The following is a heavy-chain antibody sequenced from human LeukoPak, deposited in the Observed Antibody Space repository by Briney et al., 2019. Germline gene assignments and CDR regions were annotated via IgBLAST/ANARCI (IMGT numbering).Heavy chain of an antibody. D-gene: IGHD7-27*01. Sequence: GGSLRLSCAASGFTVSSCSMNWVRQVPGKGLEWVSHISSSGSMIWYGESVKGRFTISRDSAKNSLHLQMNSLRAKDTAVYYCARDPESNWGWDLDYWGQGTLVTVSS. CDR3: ARDPESNWGWDLDY. CDR2: ISSSGSMI. CDR1: GFTVSSCS. J-gene: IGHJ4*02. V-gene: IGHV3-48*01.